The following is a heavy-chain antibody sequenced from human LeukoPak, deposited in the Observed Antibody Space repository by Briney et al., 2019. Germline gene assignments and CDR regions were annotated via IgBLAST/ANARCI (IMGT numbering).Heavy chain of an antibody. CDR3: ARVSPDSSGYYGSDY. Sequence: ASVKVSCKASGGTFSSYAISWVRQAPGQGLEWMGGIIPIFGTANYAQKFQGRVTITADESTSTAYMELSSLRSEDTAVYYCARVSPDSSGYYGSDYWGQGTLVTVSS. CDR2: IIPIFGTA. CDR1: GGTFSSYA. V-gene: IGHV1-69*01. J-gene: IGHJ4*02. D-gene: IGHD3-22*01.